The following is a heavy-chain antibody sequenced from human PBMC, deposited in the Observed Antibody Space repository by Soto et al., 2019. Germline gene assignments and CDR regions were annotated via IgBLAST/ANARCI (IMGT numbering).Heavy chain of an antibody. CDR1: GFTFSSYA. J-gene: IGHJ6*03. CDR2: TRNKANSHTT. Sequence: PGGSLRLSCAPSGFTFSSYAMTSVRQAPGKGLEWVGRTRNKANSHTTEYAASVKGRFTISRDDSKNSLYLQMNSLKTEDTAVYYCARVATIFGVAPTRGNYYYYYMDVWGKGTTVTVSS. D-gene: IGHD3-3*01. V-gene: IGHV3-72*01. CDR3: ARVATIFGVAPTRGNYYYYYMDV.